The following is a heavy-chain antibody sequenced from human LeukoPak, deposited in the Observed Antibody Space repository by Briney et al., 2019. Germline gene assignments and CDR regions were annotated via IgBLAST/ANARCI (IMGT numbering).Heavy chain of an antibody. J-gene: IGHJ4*02. CDR2: IYYSGET. D-gene: IGHD5-18*01. Sequence: SETLSLTCTVSGGSIRSYYWSRIRQPPGKPLEWIGYIYYSGETNYNPSLKSRVSISLGTSRNQFSLKLTSMTAADTAVYYCAASDLTYTYGKLYNFWGQGTLITVSS. V-gene: IGHV4-59*08. CDR1: GGSIRSYY. CDR3: AASDLTYTYGKLYNF.